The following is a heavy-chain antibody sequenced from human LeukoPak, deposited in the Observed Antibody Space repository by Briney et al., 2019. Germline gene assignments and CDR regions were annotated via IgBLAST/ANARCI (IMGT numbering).Heavy chain of an antibody. D-gene: IGHD3-22*01. Sequence: SETLSLACTVSGGSLSSYYGSWIRQPPGKALEWIGYIYYSGSTNYNPSLKSRVPISVETSKTQFSLKLRSVTAADTAVYYCARVPDWGSGYYYYFAYWGQGNLVTVSS. J-gene: IGHJ4*02. CDR3: ARVPDWGSGYYYYFAY. CDR2: IYYSGST. V-gene: IGHV4-59*12. CDR1: GGSLSSYY.